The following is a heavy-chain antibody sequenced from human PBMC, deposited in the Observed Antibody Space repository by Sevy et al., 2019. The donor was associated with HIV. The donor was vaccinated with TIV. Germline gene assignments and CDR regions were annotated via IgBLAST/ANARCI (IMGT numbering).Heavy chain of an antibody. CDR2: IYYSGST. CDR3: ASTRDYYGSGSSFSHWFDP. Sequence: SETLSLTCTVSGGSISSRSSYWGWIRQPPGKGLEWIGSIYYSGSTYSNPSLKSRLTMSVDTSKNQFSLRLSSVTAAETAVYYCASTRDYYGSGSSFSHWFDPWGQGILVTVSS. J-gene: IGHJ5*02. CDR1: GGSISSRSSY. V-gene: IGHV4-39*01. D-gene: IGHD3-10*01.